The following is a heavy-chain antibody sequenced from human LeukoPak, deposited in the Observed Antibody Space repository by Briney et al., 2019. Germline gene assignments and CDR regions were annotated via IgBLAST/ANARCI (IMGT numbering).Heavy chain of an antibody. V-gene: IGHV3-23*01. CDR1: GFTFSSYA. J-gene: IGHJ4*02. Sequence: RGSLRLSCAASGFTFSSYAMSWVRQAPGKGLEWVSAISGSGGSTYYADSVKGRFTISRDNSKNTLYLQMNSLRAEDTAVYYCAKDRVVSSSWFFDYWGQGTLVTVSS. CDR3: AKDRVVSSSWFFDY. D-gene: IGHD6-13*01. CDR2: ISGSGGST.